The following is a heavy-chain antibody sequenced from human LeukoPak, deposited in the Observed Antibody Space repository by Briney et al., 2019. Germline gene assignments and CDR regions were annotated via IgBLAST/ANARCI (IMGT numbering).Heavy chain of an antibody. CDR2: INPDGGGT. CDR3: ARDFGEMPNY. J-gene: IGHJ4*02. D-gene: IGHD5-24*01. CDR1: GYTFTSYY. V-gene: IGHV1-46*01. Sequence: ASVKVSCKASGYTFTSYYVHWVRQAPGQGLEWMGIINPDGGGTTYAQKFQDRVTMTRVASTSTVYMELSSLRSEDTALYYCARDFGEMPNYWGQGTLVTVSS.